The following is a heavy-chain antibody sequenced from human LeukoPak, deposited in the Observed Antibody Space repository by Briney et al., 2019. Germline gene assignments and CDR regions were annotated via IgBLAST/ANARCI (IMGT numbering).Heavy chain of an antibody. J-gene: IGHJ2*01. D-gene: IGHD6-13*01. CDR3: AKGLGKAGASNTWYFDI. CDR1: GFTFRTYG. V-gene: IGHV3-30*02. CDR2: INYDGTEQ. Sequence: GSLRLSCAASGFTFRTYGILWVRPAPGKGLEWAAFINYDGTEQYYADYVKGRFTISRDNSKHALFLQMNSLRAEDTAVYYCAKGLGKAGASNTWYFDIWGRGTLVTVSS.